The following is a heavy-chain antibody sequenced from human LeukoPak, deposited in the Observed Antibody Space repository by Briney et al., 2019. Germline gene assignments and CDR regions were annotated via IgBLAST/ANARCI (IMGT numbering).Heavy chain of an antibody. CDR1: GGSMRNYY. J-gene: IGHJ4*02. D-gene: IGHD2-2*01. CDR3: ARGWASSWYYFDF. Sequence: PSETLSLTCAVSGGSMRNYYWSWIRQPPGKGLEWIGYTYDSGSSSYNPSLRSRVSISIDTSKNLFSLNLSSVTAADTAVYYCARGWASSWYYFDFWGQGTLVTVSS. V-gene: IGHV4-59*01. CDR2: TYDSGSS.